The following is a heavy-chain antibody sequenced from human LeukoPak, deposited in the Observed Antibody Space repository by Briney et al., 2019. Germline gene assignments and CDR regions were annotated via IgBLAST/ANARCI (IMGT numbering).Heavy chain of an antibody. CDR2: IYGSGRI. Sequence: GGSLRLSCAASGFTFSTYAMSWVRQVPGKGLEWVSVIYGSGRIYYGDSVEGRFTISRDNSKNTLYLQMNSLRTEDTAVYYCARRGVAGTEYYFDYWGQGTLVTVSS. J-gene: IGHJ4*02. V-gene: IGHV3-23*05. CDR3: ARRGVAGTEYYFDY. D-gene: IGHD6-19*01. CDR1: GFTFSTYA.